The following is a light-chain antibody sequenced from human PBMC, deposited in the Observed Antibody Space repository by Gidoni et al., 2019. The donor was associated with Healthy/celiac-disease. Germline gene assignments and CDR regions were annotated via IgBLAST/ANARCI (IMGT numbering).Light chain of an antibody. CDR1: QSVSSY. CDR2: DAS. V-gene: IGKV3-11*01. CDR3: QQRSNWPPLT. Sequence: EIVLTQSPATLSLSPGERATLSCRASQSVSSYLAWYQQKPGQAPRLLIYDASNRATGIPARFSGSGSGTDFTLTICSLEPEDFAVYYCQQRSNWPPLTFGGGTKVESK. J-gene: IGKJ4*01.